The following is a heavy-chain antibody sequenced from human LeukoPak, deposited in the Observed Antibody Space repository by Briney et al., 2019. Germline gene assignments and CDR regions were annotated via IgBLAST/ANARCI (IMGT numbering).Heavy chain of an antibody. J-gene: IGHJ5*02. D-gene: IGHD4-17*01. CDR3: ARLAPDYADYWFDP. Sequence: GESLKISCKTSGYDFSTKWIGWVRQMPGKGLEWMGIIYPTDSITRCSPSFRGQVTISVDTSISTAYLHWSSLKASDTAIYYCARLAPDYADYWFDPWGQGTLVTVSS. CDR1: GYDFSTKW. V-gene: IGHV5-51*01. CDR2: IYPTDSIT.